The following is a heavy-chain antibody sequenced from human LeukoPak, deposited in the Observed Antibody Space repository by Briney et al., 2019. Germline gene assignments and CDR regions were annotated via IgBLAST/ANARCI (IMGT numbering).Heavy chain of an antibody. Sequence: TSETLSLTCTVSGASISSSTDYWGWIRQPPGKGLEWIANIYYSGSTYYNPSLKSRVTISVDTSKNQFSLKLSSVTAADTAVYYCARDFPPRDSSSSEAGYWGQGTLVTVSS. J-gene: IGHJ4*02. D-gene: IGHD6-6*01. V-gene: IGHV4-39*07. CDR1: GASISSSTDY. CDR3: ARDFPPRDSSSSEAGY. CDR2: IYYSGST.